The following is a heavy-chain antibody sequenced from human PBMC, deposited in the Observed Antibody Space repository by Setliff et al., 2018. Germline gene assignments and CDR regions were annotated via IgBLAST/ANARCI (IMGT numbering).Heavy chain of an antibody. D-gene: IGHD3-16*01. CDR1: VYIFTPYP. Sequence: ASVTVSCKASVYIFTPYPMNWVRQPPGQGLAGMGWINTNTGNQTYAQCFTGRFVFFLDTSVSTAYLQNRSLKGEDTAVYYFAKASRFGTLVYRGYYYMDVWGNGTTVTVSS. V-gene: IGHV7-4-1*01. J-gene: IGHJ6*03. CDR2: INTNTGNQ. CDR3: AKASRFGTLVYRGYYYMDV.